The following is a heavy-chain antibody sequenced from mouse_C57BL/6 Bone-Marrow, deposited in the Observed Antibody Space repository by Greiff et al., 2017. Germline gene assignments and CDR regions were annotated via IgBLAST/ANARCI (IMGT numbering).Heavy chain of an antibody. J-gene: IGHJ3*01. CDR1: GYTFTSYG. CDR3: ARQLRLPSFAY. V-gene: IGHV1-81*01. Sequence: VQLVESGAELARPGASVKLSCKASGYTFTSYGISWVKQRTGQGLEWIGEIYPRSGNTYYNEKFKGKATLTAAKSSSTAYMELRSLTSEDSAVYFCARQLRLPSFAYWGQGTLVTVSA. CDR2: IYPRSGNT. D-gene: IGHD3-2*02.